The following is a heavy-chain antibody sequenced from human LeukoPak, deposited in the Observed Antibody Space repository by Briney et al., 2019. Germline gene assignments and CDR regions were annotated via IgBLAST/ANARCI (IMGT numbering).Heavy chain of an antibody. CDR2: INPSGGST. J-gene: IGHJ2*01. CDR3: AISIAAADKDWYFDL. V-gene: IGHV1-46*01. Sequence: ASVKVSCKASGYTFTSYYMHWVRQAPGQGLEWMGIINPSGGSTSYAQKFQGRVTMTRDMSTSTVYIELSSLRSEYTAVYYCAISIAAADKDWYFDLWGRGTLVTVSS. CDR1: GYTFTSYY. D-gene: IGHD6-13*01.